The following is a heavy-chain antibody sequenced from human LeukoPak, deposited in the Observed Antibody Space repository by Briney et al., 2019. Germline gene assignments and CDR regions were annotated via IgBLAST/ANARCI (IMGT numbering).Heavy chain of an antibody. J-gene: IGHJ4*02. CDR3: ARGDYYDSSGYYWDY. V-gene: IGHV4-61*08. CDR1: GGSISSGDYY. CDR2: IYYSGST. D-gene: IGHD3-22*01. Sequence: SQTLSLTCTVSGGSISSGDYYWSWIRQPPGKGLEWIGYIYYSGSTNYNPSLKSRVTISVDTSKNQFSLKLSSVTAADTAVYYCARGDYYDSSGYYWDYWGQGTLITVSS.